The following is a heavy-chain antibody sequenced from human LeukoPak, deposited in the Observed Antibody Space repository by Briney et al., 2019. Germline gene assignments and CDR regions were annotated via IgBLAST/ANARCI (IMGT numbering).Heavy chain of an antibody. CDR1: GGSFSGYY. J-gene: IGHJ4*02. V-gene: IGHV4-34*01. D-gene: IGHD6-19*01. CDR2: INHSGST. Sequence: SETLSLTCAVYGGSFSGYYWSWICQPPGKGLEWIGEINHSGSTNYNPSLKSRVTISVDTSKNQFSLKLSSVTAADTAVYYCASPGGDSSGWAFDYWGQGTLVTVSS. CDR3: ASPGGDSSGWAFDY.